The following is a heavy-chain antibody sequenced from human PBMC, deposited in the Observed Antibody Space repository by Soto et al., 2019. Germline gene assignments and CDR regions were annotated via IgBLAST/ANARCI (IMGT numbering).Heavy chain of an antibody. Sequence: TSVKVSCKTSGYTFTSYGISWVRQAPGQGLEWMGWISTYKGNTNYAQKFQGRVTMTTDTSTSTAYMELRSLRSDDTAVYYCATRSPAFDYWGQGTLVTVSS. CDR1: GYTFTSYG. J-gene: IGHJ4*02. V-gene: IGHV1-18*01. CDR3: ATRSPAFDY. CDR2: ISTYKGNT.